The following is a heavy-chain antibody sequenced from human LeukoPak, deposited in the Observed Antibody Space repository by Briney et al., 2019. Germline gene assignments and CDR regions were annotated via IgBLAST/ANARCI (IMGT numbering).Heavy chain of an antibody. CDR3: ANLYSSSSLYYYGMDV. J-gene: IGHJ6*02. V-gene: IGHV3-23*01. CDR2: ISGSGGST. CDR1: GFTVSSNY. D-gene: IGHD6-6*01. Sequence: PGGSLRLSCAASGFTVSSNYMSWVRQAPGKGLEWVSAISGSGGSTYYADSVKGRFTISRDNSKNTLYLQMNSLRAEDTAVYYCANLYSSSSLYYYGMDVWGQGTTVTVSS.